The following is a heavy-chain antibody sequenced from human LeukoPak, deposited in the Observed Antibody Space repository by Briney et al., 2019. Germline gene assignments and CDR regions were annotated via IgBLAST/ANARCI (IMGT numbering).Heavy chain of an antibody. CDR2: INPNSGGT. CDR3: ARVDDRGHYYDSSGPRKLFDY. J-gene: IGHJ4*02. D-gene: IGHD3-22*01. V-gene: IGHV1-2*02. Sequence: ASVKVSCKASGYTFTGYYMHWVRQAPGQGLEWMGWINPNSGGTNYAQKFQGRVTMTRDTSISTAYMELSRLRSDDTAVYYCARVDDRGHYYDSSGPRKLFDYWGQGTLVTVSS. CDR1: GYTFTGYY.